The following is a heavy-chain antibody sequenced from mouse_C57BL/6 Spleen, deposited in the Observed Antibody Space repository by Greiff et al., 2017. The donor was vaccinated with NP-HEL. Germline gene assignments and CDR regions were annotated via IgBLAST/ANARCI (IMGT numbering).Heavy chain of an antibody. Sequence: QVQLKQSGPELVKPGASVKISCKASGYAFSSSWMNWVKQRPGKGLEWIGRIYPGDGDTNYNGKFKGKATLTADKSSSTAYMQLSSLTSEDSAVYFCARGPLEGRYFDVWGTGTTVTVSS. CDR2: IYPGDGDT. CDR3: ARGPLEGRYFDV. CDR1: GYAFSSSW. J-gene: IGHJ1*03. V-gene: IGHV1-82*01.